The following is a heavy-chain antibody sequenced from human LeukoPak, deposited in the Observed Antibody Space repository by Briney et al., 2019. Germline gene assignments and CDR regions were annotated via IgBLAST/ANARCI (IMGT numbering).Heavy chain of an antibody. CDR1: GYTFTGYY. CDR3: ARQYSSSWNIDY. CDR2: INPNSGGT. V-gene: IGHV1-2*02. Sequence: ASVKVSCKASGYTFTGYYMHWVRQAPGQGLEWMGWINPNSGGTNHAQKFQGRVTMTRDTSISTAYMELSRLRSDDTAVYYCARQYSSSWNIDYWGQGTLVTVSS. J-gene: IGHJ4*02. D-gene: IGHD6-13*01.